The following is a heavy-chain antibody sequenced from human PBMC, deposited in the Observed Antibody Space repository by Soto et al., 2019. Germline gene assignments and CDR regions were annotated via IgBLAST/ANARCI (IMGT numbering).Heavy chain of an antibody. J-gene: IGHJ4*02. V-gene: IGHV2-5*02. CDR1: GFSLSTSGVG. CDR3: ARLYYYDSSGYLRTFDY. D-gene: IGHD3-22*01. CDR2: VFWDNDK. Sequence: SGPTLVNPTQTLTLTCTFSGFSLSTSGVGVGWIRQPPGKALEWLALVFWDNDKRYSPSLKSRLTITKDASKKQVVLTMTNVDPVDTATYHCARLYYYDSSGYLRTFDYWGQGTLVTVSS.